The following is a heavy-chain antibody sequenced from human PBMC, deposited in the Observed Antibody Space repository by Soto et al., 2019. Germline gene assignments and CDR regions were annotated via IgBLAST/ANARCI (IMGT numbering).Heavy chain of an antibody. J-gene: IGHJ6*02. V-gene: IGHV3-30-3*01. CDR3: ARDMYGDYGRDYYYGMDV. D-gene: IGHD4-17*01. Sequence: GSLRLSCAASGLTFSSYAMHWVRQAPGKGLEWVAVISYDGSNKYYADSVKGRFTISRDNSKNTLYLQMNSLRAEDTAVYYCARDMYGDYGRDYYYGMDVWGQGTTVTVSS. CDR1: GLTFSSYA. CDR2: ISYDGSNK.